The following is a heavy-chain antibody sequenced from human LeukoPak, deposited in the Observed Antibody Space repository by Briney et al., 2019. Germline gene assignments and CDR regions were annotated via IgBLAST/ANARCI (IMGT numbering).Heavy chain of an antibody. Sequence: GGSLRLSCAASGLTFGDYFMSWVRQAPGKGLEWISYITPDSDAQYYADSVKGRFTISRDNAKSSLFLQMNSLRGEDTAVYYCARGHWELQYWGQGVLVTVSS. CDR3: ARGHWELQY. CDR1: GLTFGDYF. CDR2: ITPDSDAQ. J-gene: IGHJ4*02. V-gene: IGHV3-11*01. D-gene: IGHD3-9*01.